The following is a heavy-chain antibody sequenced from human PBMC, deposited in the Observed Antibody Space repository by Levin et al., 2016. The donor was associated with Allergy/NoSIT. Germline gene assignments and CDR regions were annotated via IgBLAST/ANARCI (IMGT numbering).Heavy chain of an antibody. D-gene: IGHD3-10*01. Sequence: RQAPGKGLEWIGSIYYSGSTYYNASLKSRVTISVDTSKNQFSLKLSSVTAADTAVYYCASMVRGAPALYWGQGTLVTVSS. CDR3: ASMVRGAPALY. V-gene: IGHV4-39*01. CDR2: IYYSGST. J-gene: IGHJ4*02.